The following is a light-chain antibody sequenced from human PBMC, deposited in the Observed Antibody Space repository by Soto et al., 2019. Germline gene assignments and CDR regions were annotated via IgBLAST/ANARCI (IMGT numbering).Light chain of an antibody. Sequence: DIQMTQSPSSLPASVGDRVTITCRASQTFGSYLNWYEQKPGKAPKLLIYAASTLQSGVPSRFSGSGSGTDFTLTISSLQPEDFATYYCQQSYSSPLTFGGGTKVDIK. CDR1: QTFGSY. CDR3: QQSYSSPLT. V-gene: IGKV1-39*01. J-gene: IGKJ4*01. CDR2: AAS.